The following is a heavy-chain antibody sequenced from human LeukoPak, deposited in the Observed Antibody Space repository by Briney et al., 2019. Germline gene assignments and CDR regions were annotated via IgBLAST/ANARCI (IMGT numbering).Heavy chain of an antibody. CDR2: IRSDGSST. D-gene: IGHD6-13*01. V-gene: IGHV3-74*01. Sequence: GGSLRLSCAASGFTFNTYWMHWVRQAPGKGLAWVSRIRSDGSSTSYADSVRGRFTISRDNAKNTLDLQMNSLRVEDTAVYYCARAVYSSPPDYWGQGVLVTVSS. CDR1: GFTFNTYW. CDR3: ARAVYSSPPDY. J-gene: IGHJ4*02.